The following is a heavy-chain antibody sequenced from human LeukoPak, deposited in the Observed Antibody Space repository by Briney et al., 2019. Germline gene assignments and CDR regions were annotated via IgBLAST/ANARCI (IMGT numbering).Heavy chain of an antibody. CDR3: AKDRGFEQQLEDY. CDR1: GYTFSSYA. Sequence: GGYLRLSCAASGYTFSSYAMSWVRQAPGKGLEWASAISGSGGSTYYADSVKGRFTISRDNSKNTLYLQMNSLRAEDTAVYYCAKDRGFEQQLEDYWGQGTLVTVSS. D-gene: IGHD6-13*01. CDR2: ISGSGGST. J-gene: IGHJ4*02. V-gene: IGHV3-23*01.